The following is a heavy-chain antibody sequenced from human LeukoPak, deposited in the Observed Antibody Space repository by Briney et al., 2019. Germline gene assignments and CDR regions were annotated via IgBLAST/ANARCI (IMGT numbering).Heavy chain of an antibody. CDR2: IYYSGST. CDR1: GGSISSYY. V-gene: IGHV4-59*01. Sequence: PSETLSLTCTVSGGSISSYYWSWIRQPPGKGLEWIGYIYYSGSTNYNPSLKSRVTISVDTSKNQFSLKLSSVTAADTAVYYCARGRGDCSGGSCYHDYWGQGTLVTVSS. CDR3: ARGRGDCSGGSCYHDY. J-gene: IGHJ4*02. D-gene: IGHD2-15*01.